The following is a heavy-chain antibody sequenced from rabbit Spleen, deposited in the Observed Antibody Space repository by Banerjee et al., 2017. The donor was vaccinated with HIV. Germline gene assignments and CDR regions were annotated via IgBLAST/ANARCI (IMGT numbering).Heavy chain of an antibody. D-gene: IGHD4-1*01. V-gene: IGHV1S7*01. J-gene: IGHJ4*01. CDR1: GFDFNNYY. CDR2: IEPIFGTT. Sequence: QSLEESGGGLVQPGGSLTLSCKASGFDFNNYYMTWVRQAPGKGLEWIGLIEPIFGTTKYANWVNGRFTISSHNAQNTLYLQVKSLTAADTATYFCAREVAGRFGLWGPGTLVTVS. CDR3: AREVAGRFGL.